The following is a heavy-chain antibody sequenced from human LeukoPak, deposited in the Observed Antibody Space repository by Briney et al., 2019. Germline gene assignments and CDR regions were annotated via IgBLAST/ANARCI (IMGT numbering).Heavy chain of an antibody. Sequence: GRSLRLSCVGSGVNLRDHAMHWVRQAPGKGLVWVSRINSDGSSTSYADSVKGRFTISRDNAKNTLYLQMNSLRAEDTAVYYCAHIAVAGPFDYWGQGTLVTVSS. CDR2: INSDGSST. D-gene: IGHD6-19*01. CDR1: GVNLRDHA. J-gene: IGHJ4*02. CDR3: AHIAVAGPFDY. V-gene: IGHV3-74*01.